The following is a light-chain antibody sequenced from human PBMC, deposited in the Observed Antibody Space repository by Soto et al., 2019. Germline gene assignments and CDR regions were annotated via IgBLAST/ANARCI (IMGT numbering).Light chain of an antibody. V-gene: IGKV3-20*01. CDR3: QQYGSSPRT. Sequence: EIVLTQSPGTLSLSPGEGTTLSCRASQSVSGSYLAWYQQKPGQAPRLLIYGASSRATGIPDRFSGSGSGTDFTLTISRLEPEDFAVYYCQQYGSSPRTFGQGTKLEI. CDR2: GAS. CDR1: QSVSGSY. J-gene: IGKJ2*01.